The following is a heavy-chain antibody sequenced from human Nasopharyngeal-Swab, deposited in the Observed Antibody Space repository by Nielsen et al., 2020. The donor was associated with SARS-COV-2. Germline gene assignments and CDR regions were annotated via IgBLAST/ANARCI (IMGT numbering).Heavy chain of an antibody. V-gene: IGHV3-74*01. CDR3: TRVDVHDAFDM. CDR2: INTDASRT. D-gene: IGHD3-16*01. J-gene: IGHJ3*02. CDR1: GFTLSNYW. Sequence: GESLKISCAASGFTLSNYWIHWVRQTPGKGLLWVSRINTDASRTSYADSVKGRFTISRDNAKNTVYLQMNSLRGEDTAVYYCTRVDVHDAFDMWGQWTMVTVSS.